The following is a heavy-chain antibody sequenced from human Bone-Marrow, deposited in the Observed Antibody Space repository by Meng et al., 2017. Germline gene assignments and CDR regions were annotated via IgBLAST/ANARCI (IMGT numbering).Heavy chain of an antibody. J-gene: IGHJ6*02. CDR3: ARENYYYYFYGMDV. CDR2: TYSGGST. CDR1: GFTVSSSY. V-gene: IGHV3-53*01. Sequence: GESLKISCAASGFTVSSSYMSWVRQAPGKGLEWVSVTYSGGSTYYADSVKGRFTISRDNAKNSLYLQMNSLRAEDTAVYYCARENYYYYFYGMDVWGQGTTVTVSS.